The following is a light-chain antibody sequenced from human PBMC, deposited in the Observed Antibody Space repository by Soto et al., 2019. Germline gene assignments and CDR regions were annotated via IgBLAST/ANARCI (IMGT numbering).Light chain of an antibody. CDR3: QQYSSWVWT. Sequence: DIQMTQSPATLSASLGDRVTITWGASQSISSWLAWYQQKPGKAPKLLIYDASSLESGVPSRFSGSGYGTEFNLTISSLQSEDFAFYFCQQYSSWVWTFGQGTKVDIK. V-gene: IGKV1-5*01. CDR2: DAS. J-gene: IGKJ1*01. CDR1: QSISSW.